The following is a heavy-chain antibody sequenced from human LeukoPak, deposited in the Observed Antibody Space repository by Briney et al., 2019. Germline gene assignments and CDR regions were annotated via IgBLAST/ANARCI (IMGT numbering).Heavy chain of an antibody. D-gene: IGHD2-15*01. Sequence: PGGSLRLSCAGSGFNFSMYWMHWVRQAPGKGLVWVSRINSDGSSINYADSVKGRFTISRDNAKNTLYLQMNSLRAEDTAVYYCVRAYCSGGSCPYWYFDLWGRGTLVTVSS. CDR1: GFNFSMYW. V-gene: IGHV3-74*01. J-gene: IGHJ2*01. CDR2: INSDGSSI. CDR3: VRAYCSGGSCPYWYFDL.